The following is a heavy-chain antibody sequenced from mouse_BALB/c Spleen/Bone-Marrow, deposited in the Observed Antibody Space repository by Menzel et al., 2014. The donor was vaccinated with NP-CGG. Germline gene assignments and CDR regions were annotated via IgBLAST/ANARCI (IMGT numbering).Heavy chain of an antibody. V-gene: IGHV1-4*01. J-gene: IGHJ3*01. Sequence: VQLVESGAELARPGASVKMSCKASGYTFTSCTMHWVKQRPGQGLEWIGYINPSSGYTNYNQKFKDKATLTADKSSITAYLQLSSLTSEASAVYYCARRFAYWGPGTLVTVSA. CDR3: ARRFAY. CDR1: GYTFTSCT. CDR2: INPSSGYT.